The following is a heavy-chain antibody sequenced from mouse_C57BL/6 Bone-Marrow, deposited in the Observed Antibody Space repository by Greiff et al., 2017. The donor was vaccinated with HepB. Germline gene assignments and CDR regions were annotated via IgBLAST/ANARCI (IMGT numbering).Heavy chain of an antibody. J-gene: IGHJ4*01. CDR2: IRLKSDNYAT. CDR1: GFTFRNYW. D-gene: IGHD2-3*01. Sequence: EVQVVESGGGLVQPGGSMKLSCVAPGFTFRNYWMNWVRQSPEKGLEWVAQIRLKSDNYATQYGESVKGRFTISRDDSKSSVYLQMNNLRAEDTGIYYCTWLLRAMDYWGQGTSVTVSS. V-gene: IGHV6-3*01. CDR3: TWLLRAMDY.